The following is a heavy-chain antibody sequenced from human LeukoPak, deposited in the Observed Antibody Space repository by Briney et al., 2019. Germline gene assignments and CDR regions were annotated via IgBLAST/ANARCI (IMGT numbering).Heavy chain of an antibody. V-gene: IGHV3-30*02. Sequence: GGSLRLSCAASRFTFSNYDMYWVRQSPGKGLQWVALIRSDGSNSYHADSVKGRFTISRDNSKNTLYLQMNSLRAEDTAVYYCAKLVVAATNNAFDIWGQGTMVTVSS. D-gene: IGHD2-15*01. CDR3: AKLVVAATNNAFDI. CDR2: IRSDGSNS. J-gene: IGHJ3*02. CDR1: RFTFSNYD.